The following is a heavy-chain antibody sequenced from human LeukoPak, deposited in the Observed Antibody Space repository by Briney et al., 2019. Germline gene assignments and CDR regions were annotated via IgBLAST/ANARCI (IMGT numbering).Heavy chain of an antibody. CDR3: ARHRTASDY. J-gene: IGHJ4*02. D-gene: IGHD3-16*02. CDR2: IKQDGSEK. V-gene: IGHV3-7*01. Sequence: GGSLRLSCAASGFTFSNYWMSWVRQAPGKGLEWVANIKQDGSEKYFVDSVKGRFTISRDNAKNSLSLQMNSLRAEDTAVYYCARHRTASDYWGQGTLVTVSS. CDR1: GFTFSNYW.